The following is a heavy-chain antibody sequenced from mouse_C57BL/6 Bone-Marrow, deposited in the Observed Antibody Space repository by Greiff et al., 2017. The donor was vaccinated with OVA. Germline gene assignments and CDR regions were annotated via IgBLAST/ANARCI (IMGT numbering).Heavy chain of an antibody. CDR3: AALVITTVVAKNYYAMDY. D-gene: IGHD1-1*01. CDR1: GFNIKDYY. CDR2: IDPEDGET. V-gene: IGHV14-2*01. Sequence: VQLQQSGAELVKPGASVKLSCTASGFNIKDYYMHWVKQRTEQGLEWIGRIDPEDGETKYAPKFQGKATITADTSSNTAYLQLSSLTSEDTAVYYCAALVITTVVAKNYYAMDYWGQGTSVTVSS. J-gene: IGHJ4*01.